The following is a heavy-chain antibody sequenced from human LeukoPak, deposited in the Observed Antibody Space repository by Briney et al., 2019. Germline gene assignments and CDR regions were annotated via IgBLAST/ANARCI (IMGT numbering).Heavy chain of an antibody. CDR3: ARVTSYYYYYYMDV. V-gene: IGHV1-69*05. CDR2: IIPIFGTA. J-gene: IGHJ6*03. Sequence: SVKVSCKASGGTFSSYAISWVRQAPGQGLEWMGGIIPIFGTANYAQKFQGRVTIATDESTSTAYMELSSLRSEDTAVYYCARVTSYYYYYYMDVWGKGTTVTVSS. D-gene: IGHD2-2*01. CDR1: GGTFSSYA.